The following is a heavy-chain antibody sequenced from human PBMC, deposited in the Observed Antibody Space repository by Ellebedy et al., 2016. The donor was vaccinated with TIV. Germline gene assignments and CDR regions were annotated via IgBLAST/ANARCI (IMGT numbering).Heavy chain of an antibody. CDR2: IWYDGTKK. CDR1: GFTFSIYG. D-gene: IGHD7-27*01. V-gene: IGHV3-33*01. Sequence: GESLKISCAASGFTFSIYGMQWVRQAPGKGLEWVAVIWYDGTKKFYAESVKGRFTISRDNSKNTLYLQMNNRRAEDTAVYYCARDRLGWREPPNYWGQGTLVTVSS. CDR3: ARDRLGWREPPNY. J-gene: IGHJ4*02.